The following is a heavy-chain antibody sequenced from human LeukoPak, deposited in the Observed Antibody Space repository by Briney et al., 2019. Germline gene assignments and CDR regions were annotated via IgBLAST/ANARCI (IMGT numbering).Heavy chain of an antibody. CDR1: GFTFSSYE. D-gene: IGHD3-9*01. J-gene: IGHJ4*02. CDR3: ARGRDEGYFDWLLSGDY. V-gene: IGHV3-48*03. Sequence: GGSLRLSCAASGFTFSSYEMNWVRQAPGKGLEWVPYISSSGSTIYYADSVKGRFTISRDNAKNSLYLQMNSLRAEDTAVYYCARGRDEGYFDWLLSGDYWGQGTLVTVSS. CDR2: ISSSGSTI.